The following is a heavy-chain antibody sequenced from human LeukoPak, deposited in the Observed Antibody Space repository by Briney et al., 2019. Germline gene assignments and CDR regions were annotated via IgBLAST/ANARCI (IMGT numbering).Heavy chain of an antibody. V-gene: IGHV1-69*02. J-gene: IGHJ6*03. CDR1: GGTFSSYT. CDR2: IIPILGIA. Sequence: GASVKVSCKASGGTFSSYTISWVRQAPGQGLEWMGRIIPILGIANYAQKFQGRVTITADKSTSTAYMELSSLRSEDTAVYYCARVTQTAMVTNYYYYMDVWGKGNPGHRLL. D-gene: IGHD5-18*01. CDR3: ARVTQTAMVTNYYYYMDV.